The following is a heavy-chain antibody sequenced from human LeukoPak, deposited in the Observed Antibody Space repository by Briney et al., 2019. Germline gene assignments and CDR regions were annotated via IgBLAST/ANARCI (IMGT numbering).Heavy chain of an antibody. D-gene: IGHD3-3*01. CDR1: GFTFSNAW. V-gene: IGHV3-15*01. CDR2: IKSKTDGGTT. Sequence: GGSLRLSCAASGFTFSNAWMSWVRQAPGKGLEWVGRIKSKTDGGTTDYAAPVKGRFTISRDDSKNTLYLQMNTLKTEDTAVYYCTTAPFGITIFGVVILMDVWGQGTTVTVSS. CDR3: TTAPFGITIFGVVILMDV. J-gene: IGHJ6*02.